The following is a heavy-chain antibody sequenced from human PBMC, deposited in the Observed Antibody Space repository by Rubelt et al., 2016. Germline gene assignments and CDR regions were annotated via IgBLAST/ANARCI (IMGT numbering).Heavy chain of an antibody. J-gene: IGHJ4*02. V-gene: IGHV3-23*01. CDR3: ARGNGPGSYLIDY. CDR2: IFGSGGST. D-gene: IGHD3-10*01. Sequence: IFGSGGSTYYADSVTGRFTVSRDNSRDTVYLQMNSLRAEDTAVYYCARGNGPGSYLIDYWGQGTLVTVSS.